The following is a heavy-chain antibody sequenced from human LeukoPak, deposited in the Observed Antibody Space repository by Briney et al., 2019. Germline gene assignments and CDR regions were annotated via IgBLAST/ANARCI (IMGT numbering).Heavy chain of an antibody. D-gene: IGHD2-21*02. V-gene: IGHV1-69*04. Sequence: SVKVSCKASGYTFTSYDINWVRQAPGQGLEWMGRIIPILGIANYAQKFQGRVTITADKSTSTAYMELSSPRSEDTAVYYCTGGGDFSSFDYWGQGTLVTVSS. CDR2: IIPILGIA. J-gene: IGHJ4*02. CDR1: GYTFTSYD. CDR3: TGGGDFSSFDY.